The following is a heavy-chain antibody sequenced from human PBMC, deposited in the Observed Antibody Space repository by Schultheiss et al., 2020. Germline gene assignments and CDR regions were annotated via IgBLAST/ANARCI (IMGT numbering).Heavy chain of an antibody. CDR2: IIPIFGTA. CDR1: GYTFTSYG. D-gene: IGHD3-3*01. CDR3: ARGEAYDFWSGYPNYYYYYGMDV. Sequence: SVKVSCKASGYTFTSYGISWVRQAPGQGLEWMGGIIPIFGTANYAQKFQGRVTITADESTSTAYMELSSLRSEDTAVYYCARGEAYDFWSGYPNYYYYYGMDVWGQGTTVNVSS. V-gene: IGHV1-69*13. J-gene: IGHJ6*02.